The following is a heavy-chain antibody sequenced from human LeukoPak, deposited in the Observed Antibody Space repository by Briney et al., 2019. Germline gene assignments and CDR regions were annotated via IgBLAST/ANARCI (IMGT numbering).Heavy chain of an antibody. D-gene: IGHD6-6*01. Sequence: SGGSLRLSCAASGFTVSSNYMSWVRQAPGKGLEWVSSISSSSSYIYYADSVKGRFTISRDNAKNSLYLQMNSLRAEDTAVYYCARGAPRTIAAHSWGQGTLVTVSS. CDR3: ARGAPRTIAAHS. CDR2: ISSSSSYI. V-gene: IGHV3-21*01. J-gene: IGHJ4*02. CDR1: GFTVSSNY.